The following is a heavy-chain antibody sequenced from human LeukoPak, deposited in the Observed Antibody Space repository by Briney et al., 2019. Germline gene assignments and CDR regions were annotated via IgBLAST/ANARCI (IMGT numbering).Heavy chain of an antibody. J-gene: IGHJ5*02. CDR1: GGTFSSYA. CDR2: IIPILGIA. V-gene: IGHV1-69*04. Sequence: SVKVSCKASGGTFSSYAISWVRQAPGQGLEWMGRIIPILGIANYAQKFQGRVTITADKSTSTAYMELSSLRSEDTAVYYCARAPIAAAVIGFDPWGQGTLVTVSS. CDR3: ARAPIAAAVIGFDP. D-gene: IGHD6-13*01.